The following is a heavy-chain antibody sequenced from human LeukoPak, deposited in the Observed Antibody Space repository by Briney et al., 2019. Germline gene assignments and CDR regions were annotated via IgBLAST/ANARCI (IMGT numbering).Heavy chain of an antibody. CDR2: MNPNSGNT. D-gene: IGHD2-2*01. J-gene: IGHJ5*02. CDR3: ARVRRGYCSSTSCSSYNWFDP. CDR1: GYTFTSYD. Sequence: ASVKVSCKASGYTFTSYDINWVRQATGQGLEWMGWMNPNSGNTGYAQKFQGRVTMTRNTSISTAYMELSSLRSEDTAVYHCARVRRGYCSSTSCSSYNWFDPWGQGTLVTVSS. V-gene: IGHV1-8*01.